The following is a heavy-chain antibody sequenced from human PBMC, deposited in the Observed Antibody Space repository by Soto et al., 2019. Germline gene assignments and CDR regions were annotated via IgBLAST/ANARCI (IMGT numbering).Heavy chain of an antibody. Sequence: GGSLRLSCAASGFTFSDHYMSWIRQAPRKGLEWVSYISSGGSAIYYADSVKGRFTISRDNAKNSLYLQMNSLGAEDTAVYYCARVKECSSTSCYARDAFDVWGQGTMVTVSS. J-gene: IGHJ3*01. V-gene: IGHV3-11*01. D-gene: IGHD2-2*01. CDR2: ISSGGSAI. CDR3: ARVKECSSTSCYARDAFDV. CDR1: GFTFSDHY.